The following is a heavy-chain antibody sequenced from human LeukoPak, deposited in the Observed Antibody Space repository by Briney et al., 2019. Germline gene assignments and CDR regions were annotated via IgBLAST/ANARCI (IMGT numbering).Heavy chain of an antibody. CDR2: IWYDGGNK. V-gene: IGHV3-33*01. CDR1: GFTFSSYG. CDR3: ARAGDNKSYYYYMDV. J-gene: IGHJ6*03. D-gene: IGHD3-16*01. Sequence: GGSPRLSCAASGFTFSSYGMHWVRQAPGKGLEWVAVIWYDGGNKYYADSVKGRFTISRDNSKNPLYLQMNSLRAEDTAVYYCARAGDNKSYYYYMDVWGKGTTVTVSS.